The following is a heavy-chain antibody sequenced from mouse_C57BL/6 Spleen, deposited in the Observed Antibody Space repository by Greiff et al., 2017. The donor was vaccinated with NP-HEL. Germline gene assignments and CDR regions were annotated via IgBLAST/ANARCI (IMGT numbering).Heavy chain of an antibody. V-gene: IGHV1-42*01. J-gene: IGHJ3*01. Sequence: VQLKESGPELVKPGASVKISCKASGYSFTGYYMNWVKQSPEKSLEWIGEINPSTGGTTYNQKFKAKATLTVDKSSSTAYMQLKSLTSEDSAVYYCARRDYGGSSFAYWGQGTLVTVSA. CDR1: GYSFTGYY. CDR3: ARRDYGGSSFAY. D-gene: IGHD1-1*01. CDR2: INPSTGGT.